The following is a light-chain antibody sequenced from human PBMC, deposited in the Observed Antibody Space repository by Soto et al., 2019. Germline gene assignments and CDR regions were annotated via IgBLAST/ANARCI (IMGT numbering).Light chain of an antibody. Sequence: EIVLTQSPATLSLSPGERATLSCRASQSVSSYLAWYQQKPGQVPRLVIYDASNMATGIPGRFSGSGSGTDFTLTISSLEPEDFGVYYCQQRSSWPRTFGQGTKVEIK. J-gene: IGKJ1*01. CDR2: DAS. CDR3: QQRSSWPRT. V-gene: IGKV3-11*01. CDR1: QSVSSY.